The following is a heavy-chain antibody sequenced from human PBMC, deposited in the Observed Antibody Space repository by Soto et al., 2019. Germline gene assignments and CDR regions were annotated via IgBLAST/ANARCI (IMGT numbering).Heavy chain of an antibody. V-gene: IGHV4-59*13. CDR1: GGSSSGYY. CDR2: NHYSGST. D-gene: IGHD2-15*01. CDR3: ARHNGGRGGLYDF. Sequence: SQTLSVTCSVAGGSSSGYYWSWILQTTGKGLEWIGYNHYSGSTSYNPSLKSRVTISVDTSKNQVSLKLRSVTGADTAVYYCARHNGGRGGLYDFWGQGTLVTGSS. J-gene: IGHJ4*02.